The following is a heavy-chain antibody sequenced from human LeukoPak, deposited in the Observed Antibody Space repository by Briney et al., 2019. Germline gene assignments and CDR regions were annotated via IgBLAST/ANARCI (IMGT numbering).Heavy chain of an antibody. CDR1: GYSISSGYY. Sequence: SETLSLTXAVSGYSISSGYYWGWIREPPGKGLEWIGSIYQSGSTYYNPSLKSRVTISVDTSKNQFSLKLSSVTAADTAVYYCATSGVVARGDYWGQGTLVTVSS. D-gene: IGHD5-12*01. J-gene: IGHJ4*02. CDR3: ATSGVVARGDY. CDR2: IYQSGST. V-gene: IGHV4-38-2*01.